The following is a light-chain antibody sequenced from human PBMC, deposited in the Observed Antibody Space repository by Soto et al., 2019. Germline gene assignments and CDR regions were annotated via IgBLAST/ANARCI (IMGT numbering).Light chain of an antibody. V-gene: IGLV2-14*03. J-gene: IGLJ2*01. CDR2: DVS. Sequence: ALTQPASVSGSPGQSITISCTGASSDVGGYNYVSWYQHHPGKAPKLMIYDVSNRPSGVSNRFSDSKSGNTASLIISGLQAEDEADYYCSSYTRSSTLFGGGTKLTVL. CDR1: SSDVGGYNY. CDR3: SSYTRSSTL.